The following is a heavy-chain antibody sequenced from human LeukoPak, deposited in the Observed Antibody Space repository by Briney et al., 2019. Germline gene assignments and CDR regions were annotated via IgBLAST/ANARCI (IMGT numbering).Heavy chain of an antibody. CDR3: AKGGLRPMGY. J-gene: IGHJ4*02. Sequence: GGSLRLSCAASGFTFSSYGMHWVRQAPGKGLEWVAVISYDGSNKYYADSVKGRFTISRDNSKNTLYLQMNSLRAEDTAVYYCAKGGLRPMGYWGQGTLVTVSS. CDR1: GFTFSSYG. D-gene: IGHD5-12*01. CDR2: ISYDGSNK. V-gene: IGHV3-30*18.